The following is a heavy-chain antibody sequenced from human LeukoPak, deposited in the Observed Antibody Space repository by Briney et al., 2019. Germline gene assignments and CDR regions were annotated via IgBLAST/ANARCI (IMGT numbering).Heavy chain of an antibody. V-gene: IGHV1-3*01. J-gene: IGHJ4*02. D-gene: IGHD3-22*01. CDR3: ARDGQRYYYDSSGYPRYFDY. CDR1: GYTFTSYA. CDR2: INAGNGNT. Sequence: GASVKVSCKASGYTFTSYAMHWVRQAPGQRLEWMGWINAGNGNTKYSQKFQGRVTITRDTSTSTAYMELRSLRSDDTAVYYCARDGQRYYYDSSGYPRYFDYWGQGTLVTVSS.